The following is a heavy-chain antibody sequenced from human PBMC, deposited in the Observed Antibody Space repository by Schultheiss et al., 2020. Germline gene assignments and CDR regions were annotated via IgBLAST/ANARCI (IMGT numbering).Heavy chain of an antibody. V-gene: IGHV3-21*01. Sequence: GGSLRLSCAASGFTFSSYSMNWVRQAPGKGLEWVSSISSSSSYIYYADSVKGRFTISRDNAKNSLYLQMNSLRAEDTAVYYCARQGYGVPASFDYWGQGTLVTLSS. J-gene: IGHJ4*02. CDR3: ARQGYGVPASFDY. D-gene: IGHD4-17*01. CDR1: GFTFSSYS. CDR2: ISSSSSYI.